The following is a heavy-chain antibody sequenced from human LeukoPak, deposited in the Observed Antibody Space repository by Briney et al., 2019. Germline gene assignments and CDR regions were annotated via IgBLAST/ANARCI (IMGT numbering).Heavy chain of an antibody. CDR1: GGSISSGSYY. Sequence: PSQTLSLTCTVSGGSISSGSYYWSWIRQPAGKGLEWIGRIYTSGSTNYNPSLKSRVTISVDTSKNQFSLKLSSVTAADTAVYYCARGSLYYYGMDVWGQGTTVTVSS. CDR3: ARGSLYYYGMDV. V-gene: IGHV4-61*02. CDR2: IYTSGST. J-gene: IGHJ6*02.